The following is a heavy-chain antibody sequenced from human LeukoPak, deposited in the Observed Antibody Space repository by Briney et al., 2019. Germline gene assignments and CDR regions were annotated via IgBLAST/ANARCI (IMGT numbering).Heavy chain of an antibody. D-gene: IGHD6-19*01. CDR2: INPYSGGT. CDR3: ATLRRSGWYIGD. V-gene: IGHV1-2*02. CDR1: GYTFSDYY. Sequence: ASVKVSCKASGYTFSDYYIHWVRQAPGQGREGMGWINPYSGGTNYAEKFQGRVTMTRDRSITTAYMELSSLRSDDTAMYYCATLRRSGWYIGDWGQGTLVTVSS. J-gene: IGHJ4*02.